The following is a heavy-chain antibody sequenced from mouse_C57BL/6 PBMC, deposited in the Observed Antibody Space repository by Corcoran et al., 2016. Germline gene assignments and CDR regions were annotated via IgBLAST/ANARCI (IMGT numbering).Heavy chain of an antibody. V-gene: IGHV1-75*01. CDR1: GYTFTDYY. CDR3: ARSNGYYGCYYAMDY. CDR2: IFPGSGST. Sequence: QVQLQQSGPELVKPGASVKISCKASGYTFTDYYINWVKQRPGQGLEWIGWIFPGSGSTYYNEKFKGKATLTVDKSSSTAYMLLSSLTSEDSAVYFCARSNGYYGCYYAMDYWGQGTSVTVSS. J-gene: IGHJ4*01. D-gene: IGHD2-3*01.